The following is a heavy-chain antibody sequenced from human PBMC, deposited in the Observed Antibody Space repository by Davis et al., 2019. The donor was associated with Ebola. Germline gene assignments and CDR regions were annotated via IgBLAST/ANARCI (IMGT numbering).Heavy chain of an antibody. CDR1: GFAFSSYV. CDR3: GRVIGIPGIGMDV. V-gene: IGHV3-74*01. Sequence: PGGSLRLSCAASGFAFSSYVMHWVRQAPGKGLVWVSRISHDGTITTYADSVRGRFTVSRDNAQHTLYLQMNSLRAEDTAMYYCGRVIGIPGIGMDVWGQGTTVTVSS. CDR2: ISHDGTIT. J-gene: IGHJ6*02. D-gene: IGHD2-21*01.